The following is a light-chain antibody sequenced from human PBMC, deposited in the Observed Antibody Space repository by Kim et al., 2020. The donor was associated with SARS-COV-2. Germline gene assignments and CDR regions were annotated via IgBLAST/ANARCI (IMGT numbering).Light chain of an antibody. CDR1: QGISIY. V-gene: IGKV1-27*01. CDR2: ATS. Sequence: ASVGDRVTSTCRASQGISIYLAWYQQKPGKVPKLLIYATSTLQSGVPSRFSGSGSGTDFTLTISSLQPEDVAGYYCQQYSSAPRTFGQGTKVDIK. CDR3: QQYSSAPRT. J-gene: IGKJ1*01.